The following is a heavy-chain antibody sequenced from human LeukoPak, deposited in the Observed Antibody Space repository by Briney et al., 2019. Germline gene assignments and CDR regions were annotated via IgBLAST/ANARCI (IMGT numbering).Heavy chain of an antibody. CDR3: ARHDFYSNYPHNWFDP. CDR1: AYSISSGDY. D-gene: IGHD4-11*01. J-gene: IGHJ5*02. Sequence: PSETLSLTCAVSAYSISSGDYWGWIRQPPGKGLEWIGSFYHSGSTYYNPSLKSRVTISVDTSKNQFSLKLSSVTAADTAVYYCARHDFYSNYPHNWFDPWGQGTLVTVSS. V-gene: IGHV4-38-2*01. CDR2: FYHSGST.